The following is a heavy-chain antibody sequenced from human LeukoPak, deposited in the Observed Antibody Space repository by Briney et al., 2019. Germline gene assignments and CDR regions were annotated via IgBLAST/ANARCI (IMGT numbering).Heavy chain of an antibody. CDR1: GYTFTSYD. CDR3: AGEVGIRYFDWLRAKNWFDP. CDR2: MNPNSGNT. J-gene: IGHJ5*02. V-gene: IGHV1-8*01. Sequence: ASVKVSCKASGYTFTSYDINWVRQATGQGLEWMGWMNPNSGNTGYAQKFQGRVTMTRNTSISTAYMELSSLRSEDTAVYYCAGEVGIRYFDWLRAKNWFDPWGQGTLVTVSS. D-gene: IGHD3-9*01.